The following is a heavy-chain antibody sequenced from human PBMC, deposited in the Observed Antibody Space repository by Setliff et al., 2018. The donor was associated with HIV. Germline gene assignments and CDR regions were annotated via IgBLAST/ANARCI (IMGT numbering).Heavy chain of an antibody. CDR2: IYYSGST. CDR3: ARSPGVDTNMAFDL. J-gene: IGHJ4*01. D-gene: IGHD5-18*01. CDR1: GGSISEYY. V-gene: IGHV4-39*01. Sequence: PSETLSLTCTVSGGSISEYYWGWIRQPPGKGLEWIGSIYYSGSTYYNPSLKSRVTMSVDASKSQVSLRLTSVTAADAAVYFCARSPGVDTNMAFDLWGQGSLVTVSS.